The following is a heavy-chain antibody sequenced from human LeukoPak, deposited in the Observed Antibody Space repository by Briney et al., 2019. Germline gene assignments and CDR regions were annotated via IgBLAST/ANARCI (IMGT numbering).Heavy chain of an antibody. J-gene: IGHJ4*02. D-gene: IGHD3-16*02. Sequence: QPGGSLRLSCAASGFTFSDYAMSWVRQAPGKGLEWVSAFSGNGGTRYYADSVKGRFTISRDDSKNTLYLQMNSLRAEDTAVYYCAKGRFYLDYWGQGTLVTVSS. CDR2: FSGNGGTR. CDR3: AKGRFYLDY. V-gene: IGHV3-23*01. CDR1: GFTFSDYA.